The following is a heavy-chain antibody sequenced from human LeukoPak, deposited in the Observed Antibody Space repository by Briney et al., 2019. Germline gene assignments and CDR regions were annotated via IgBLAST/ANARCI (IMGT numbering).Heavy chain of an antibody. CDR1: GGSFSGYH. D-gene: IGHD3-16*01. CDR3: ARGPIPSEGGY. J-gene: IGHJ4*02. V-gene: IGHV4-34*01. CDR2: INHSGST. Sequence: SETLSLTCAVYGGSFSGYHWSWLRQPPGKGLEWIGEINHSGSTNYNPSLKSRVTISVDTSKNQFSLKLNSVTAADTAVYYCARGPIPSEGGYWGQGTLVTVSS.